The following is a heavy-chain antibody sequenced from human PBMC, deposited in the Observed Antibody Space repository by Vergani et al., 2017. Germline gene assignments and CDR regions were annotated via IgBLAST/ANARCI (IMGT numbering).Heavy chain of an antibody. CDR1: GGSMSGYY. V-gene: IGHV4-59*01. J-gene: IGHJ4*02. Sequence: QVRLQESGPGLVKPSETLSLTCSVSGGSMSGYYWSWIRQPPGKGLEWMGFVSFRGATHYDPSVKGRMTISLNTSSNQFSLYLTSVTAADTAVYYCARARIYSGAGSPDYWVQGTLVAVS. CDR2: VSFRGAT. CDR3: ARARIYSGAGSPDY. D-gene: IGHD4/OR15-4a*01.